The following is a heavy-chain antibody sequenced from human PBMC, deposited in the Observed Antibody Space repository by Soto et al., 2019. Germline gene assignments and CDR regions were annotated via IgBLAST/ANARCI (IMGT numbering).Heavy chain of an antibody. D-gene: IGHD2-15*01. Sequence: SETLSLTCTVSGGSISSGGYYWSWIRQHPGKGLEWIGYIYYSGSTYYNPSLKSRVTISVDTSKNQFSLKLSSVTAADTAVYYCARAGVVVAAAQVYWFDPWGQGSLVPGSA. CDR1: GGSISSGGYY. V-gene: IGHV4-31*03. CDR3: ARAGVVVAAAQVYWFDP. CDR2: IYYSGST. J-gene: IGHJ5*01.